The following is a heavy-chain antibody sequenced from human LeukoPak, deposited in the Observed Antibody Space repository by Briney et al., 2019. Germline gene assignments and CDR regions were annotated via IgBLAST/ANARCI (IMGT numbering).Heavy chain of an antibody. CDR2: IYPGDSDT. V-gene: IGHV5-51*01. CDR1: GYSLTSYW. J-gene: IGHJ4*02. D-gene: IGHD2-21*01. CDR3: ARHDNCGGDCYSFSPDY. Sequence: GESLKISCKGSGYSLTSYWIGWVRQMPGKGLEWMGIIYPGDSDTRYSPSFQGQVTISADKSISTAYLQWSSLKASDTAMYYCARHDNCGGDCYSFSPDYWGQGTLVTVSS.